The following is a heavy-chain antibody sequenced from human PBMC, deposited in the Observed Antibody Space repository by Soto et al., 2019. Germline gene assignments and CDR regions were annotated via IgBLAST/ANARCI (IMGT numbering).Heavy chain of an antibody. D-gene: IGHD5-12*01. V-gene: IGHV1-18*01. CDR3: ARVDIGALGETYYYYGMDV. CDR2: ISAYNGNT. CDR1: GYTFTSYG. J-gene: IGHJ6*04. Sequence: GASVKVSCKASGYTFTSYGISWVRQAPGQGLEWMGWISAYNGNTNYAQKLQGRVTMTTDTSTSTAYMELRSLRSDDTAVYYCARVDIGALGETYYYYGMDVSGKRTTVTVS.